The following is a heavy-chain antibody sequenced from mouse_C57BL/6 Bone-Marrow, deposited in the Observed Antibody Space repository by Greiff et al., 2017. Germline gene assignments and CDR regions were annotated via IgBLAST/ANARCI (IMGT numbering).Heavy chain of an antibody. CDR1: GYTFTDYN. CDR3: AREELGDDYDPSPTYYFDY. CDR2: INPNNGGT. V-gene: IGHV1-22*01. J-gene: IGHJ2*01. D-gene: IGHD2-4*01. Sequence: EVQLQQSGPELVKPGASVKMSCKASGYTFTDYNMHWVKQSHGKSLEWIGYINPNNGGTSSNQKFKGKATLTVNKSSSTAYMELRSLTSEDSAVYYCAREELGDDYDPSPTYYFDYWGQGTTLTVSS.